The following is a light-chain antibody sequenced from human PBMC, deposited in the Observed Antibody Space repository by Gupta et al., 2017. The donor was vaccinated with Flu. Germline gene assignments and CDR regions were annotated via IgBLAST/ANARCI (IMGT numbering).Light chain of an antibody. CDR1: QSISNY. V-gene: IGKV1-39*01. Sequence: DVQMTQSLSSLSASVGDRVTITCRASQSISNYVNWFQQKVGEAPKLLIYAASSLQSGVPSRFSGSGSGTEFTLTISSLQPEDFATYYCQQGNRTPLTFGGGTKVEI. CDR2: AAS. CDR3: QQGNRTPLT. J-gene: IGKJ4*01.